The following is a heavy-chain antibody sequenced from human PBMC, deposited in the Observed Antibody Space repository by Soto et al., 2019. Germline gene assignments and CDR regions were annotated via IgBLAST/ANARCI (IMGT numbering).Heavy chain of an antibody. CDR3: ARDIIQQLNYYYYGMDV. CDR1: GVTFSSYG. Sequence: GGSLRLSCAASGVTFSSYGMHWVRQAPGKGLEWVAVIWYDGSNKYYADSVKGRFTISRDNSKNTLYLQMNSLRAEDTAVYYCARDIIQQLNYYYYGMDVWGQGTTVTVSS. CDR2: IWYDGSNK. D-gene: IGHD6-13*01. V-gene: IGHV3-33*01. J-gene: IGHJ6*02.